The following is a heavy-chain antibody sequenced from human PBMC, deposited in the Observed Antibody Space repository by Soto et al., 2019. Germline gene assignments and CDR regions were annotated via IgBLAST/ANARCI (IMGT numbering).Heavy chain of an antibody. CDR2: LNPVNGNT. J-gene: IGHJ6*02. V-gene: IGHV1-3*01. D-gene: IGHD6-13*01. Sequence: GASVKVSCKASGYTFMRFAMHWVRQAPGQGLEWMAWLNPVNGNTKYSEMLNGRVTITGDKSASIAYMEMNSLRVEDTAVYYCARVGAAGGMDVWGQGTTVTVSS. CDR1: GYTFMRFA. CDR3: ARVGAAGGMDV.